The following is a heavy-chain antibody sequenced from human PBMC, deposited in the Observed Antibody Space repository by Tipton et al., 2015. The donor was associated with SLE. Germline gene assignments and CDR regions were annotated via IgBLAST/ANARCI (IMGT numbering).Heavy chain of an antibody. D-gene: IGHD3-10*01. J-gene: IGHJ4*02. CDR2: LYTAGRT. Sequence: TLSLTCSVSGGSISSFYWSWIRQPPGEGLEWIGYLYTAGRTNYNPSLKSRVIISVDMSKNELSLSLTSVTAADTAVYYCTRGALLLWFGDWGQGTRVTVSS. CDR3: TRGALLLWFGD. CDR1: GGSISSFY. V-gene: IGHV4-4*08.